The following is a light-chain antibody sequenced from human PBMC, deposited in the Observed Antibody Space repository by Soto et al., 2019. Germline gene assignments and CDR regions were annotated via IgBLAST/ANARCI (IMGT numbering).Light chain of an antibody. Sequence: ELVMAQSRASVYLSRGGSAKNSCRASPSVSSYLAWYQQKVGQTPRLLIHGASTRATGIAARFSGSGSGTDFTLTISRLEPEDFAVYYCQQYGSSPWTCGQGNKGDI. CDR1: PSVSSY. V-gene: IGKV3-20*01. CDR3: QQYGSSPWT. J-gene: IGKJ1*01. CDR2: GAS.